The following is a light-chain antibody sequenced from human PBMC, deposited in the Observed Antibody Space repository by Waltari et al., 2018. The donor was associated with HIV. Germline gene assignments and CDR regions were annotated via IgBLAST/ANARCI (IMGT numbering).Light chain of an antibody. CDR1: QSVRSSY. CDR3: QQYGSTPPYT. V-gene: IGKV3D-20*01. CDR2: DAS. Sequence: EIVLTQSPGTLSLSPGERATLSCGASQSVRSSYLAWYQKKPGLAPRLLIYDASSRATGIPDRFSGSGSGTHFTLTISRVEPEDFAVYDCQQYGSTPPYTFGPGTKLEIK. J-gene: IGKJ2*01.